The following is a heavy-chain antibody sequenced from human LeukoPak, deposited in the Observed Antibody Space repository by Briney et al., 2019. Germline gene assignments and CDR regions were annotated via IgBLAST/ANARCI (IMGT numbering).Heavy chain of an antibody. CDR3: AREGGTGTRFDY. CDR2: ISGSGTGT. CDR1: GFTFSSSA. J-gene: IGHJ4*02. Sequence: GGSLRLSCAASGFTFSSSAMSWVRQAPGKGLYWVSAISGSGTGTYYADSVKGRFTISRDNSKNTLYLQMNSLRAEDTAVYYCAREGGTGTRFDYWGQGTLVTVSS. D-gene: IGHD1-7*01. V-gene: IGHV3-23*01.